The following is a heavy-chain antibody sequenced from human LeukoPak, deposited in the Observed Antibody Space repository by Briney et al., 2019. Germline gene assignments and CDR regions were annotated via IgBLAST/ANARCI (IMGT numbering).Heavy chain of an antibody. CDR3: ARYTAMVNDAFDI. J-gene: IGHJ3*02. CDR2: IYYSGST. D-gene: IGHD5-18*01. V-gene: IGHV4-39*01. Sequence: SETLSLTCTVSGGSISSSSYYWGWIRQPPGKGLEWIGSIYYSGSTYYNPSLKSRVTISVDTSKNQFSLKLSSVTAADTAVYYCARYTAMVNDAFDIWGQGTVVTVSS. CDR1: GGSISSSSYY.